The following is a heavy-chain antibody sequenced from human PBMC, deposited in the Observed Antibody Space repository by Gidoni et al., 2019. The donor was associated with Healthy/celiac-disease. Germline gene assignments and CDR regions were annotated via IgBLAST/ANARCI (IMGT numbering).Heavy chain of an antibody. Sequence: QVQLQESGPGLVKPSGTLSLTCAVSGGSISSSNWWSWVRQPPGKGLEWIGEIYHSGSTNYNPSLKSRFTISVDKSKNQFSLKLSSGTAADTAVYYWARGGGMGESDFDYWGQGTLVTVSS. V-gene: IGHV4-4*02. CDR1: GGSISSSNW. CDR3: ARGGGMGESDFDY. J-gene: IGHJ4*02. CDR2: IYHSGST. D-gene: IGHD3-16*01.